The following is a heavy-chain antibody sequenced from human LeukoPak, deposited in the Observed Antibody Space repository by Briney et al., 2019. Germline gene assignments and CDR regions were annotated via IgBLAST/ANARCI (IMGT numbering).Heavy chain of an antibody. CDR3: ARVARVGDYFDY. J-gene: IGHJ4*02. D-gene: IGHD3-10*01. CDR1: GYTFTSYG. Sequence: ASVKVSCKASGYTFTSYGISWVRQAPGQGLEWMGWISAYNGNTNYAQKPQGRVTMTTDTSTSTAYMELRSLRSDDTAVYYCARVARVGDYFDYWGQGTLVTVSS. V-gene: IGHV1-18*01. CDR2: ISAYNGNT.